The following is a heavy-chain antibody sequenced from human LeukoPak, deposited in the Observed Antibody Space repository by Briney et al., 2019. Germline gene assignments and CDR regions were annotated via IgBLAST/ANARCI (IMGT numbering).Heavy chain of an antibody. CDR2: INTNTGNP. Sequence: ASVKVSCKASGYTFSSFGISWVRQAPGQGLEWMGWINTNTGNPTYAQGFTGRFVFSLDTSVSTAYLQISSLKAEDTAVYYCARDSSGWYFDYWGQGTLVTVSS. V-gene: IGHV7-4-1*02. CDR1: GYTFSSFG. CDR3: ARDSSGWYFDY. J-gene: IGHJ4*02. D-gene: IGHD6-19*01.